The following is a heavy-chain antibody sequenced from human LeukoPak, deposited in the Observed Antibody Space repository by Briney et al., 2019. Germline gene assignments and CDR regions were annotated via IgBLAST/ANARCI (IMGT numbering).Heavy chain of an antibody. D-gene: IGHD2-15*01. CDR1: GYTFTNFD. V-gene: IGHV1-8*02. J-gene: IGHJ6*02. CDR3: ATPSIHSNYYYYGMDV. CDR2: MNPNTGNA. Sequence: ASVKVSCKASGYTFTNFDINWVRQATGQGLEWMGWMNPNTGNAGYAQKFQDRVTITWDASISTAYMDLSSLRSEDTAVYYCATPSIHSNYYYYGMDVWGQGTTVTVSS.